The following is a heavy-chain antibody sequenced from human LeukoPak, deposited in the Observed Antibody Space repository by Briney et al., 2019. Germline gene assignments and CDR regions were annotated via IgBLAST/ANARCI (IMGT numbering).Heavy chain of an antibody. CDR3: ARRITMVRGVKKKAFDI. V-gene: IGHV4-38-2*02. Sequence: PSETLPLTCTVSGYSITNGYYWGWIRQPPGKGLEWIGTFYHSGSTYYNPSLKSRVTISVDTSKNQFSLKLSSVTAADTAVYYCARRITMVRGVKKKAFDIWGQGTMVTVSS. CDR2: FYHSGST. D-gene: IGHD3-10*01. CDR1: GYSITNGYY. J-gene: IGHJ3*02.